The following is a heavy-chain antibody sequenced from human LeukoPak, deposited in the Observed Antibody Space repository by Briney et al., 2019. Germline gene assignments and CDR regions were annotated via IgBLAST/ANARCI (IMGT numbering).Heavy chain of an antibody. Sequence: ASAKVSCKASGYTFTGYYMHWVRQAPGQGLEWMGWINPNSGGTNYAQKFQGRVTMTRDTSISTAYMELSRLRSDDTAVYYCARDRDPPGQQLVLPNVGFDPWGQGTLVTVSS. V-gene: IGHV1-2*02. CDR1: GYTFTGYY. CDR2: INPNSGGT. CDR3: ARDRDPPGQQLVLPNVGFDP. D-gene: IGHD6-13*01. J-gene: IGHJ5*02.